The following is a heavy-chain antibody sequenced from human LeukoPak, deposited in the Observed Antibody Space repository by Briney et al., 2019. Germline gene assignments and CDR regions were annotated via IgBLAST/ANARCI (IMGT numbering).Heavy chain of an antibody. CDR1: GGSISTYY. Sequence: PSETLSLTCTVSGGSISTYYWSWIRRPPGGGREWIAYIHHSGSTNYNPSLQRRYTISADTSKNQFSLQLNSVTAADSAVYYCARWILTHDDYGMDVWGQGTTVIVSS. D-gene: IGHD5-12*01. V-gene: IGHV4-59*01. CDR2: IHHSGST. J-gene: IGHJ6*02. CDR3: ARWILTHDDYGMDV.